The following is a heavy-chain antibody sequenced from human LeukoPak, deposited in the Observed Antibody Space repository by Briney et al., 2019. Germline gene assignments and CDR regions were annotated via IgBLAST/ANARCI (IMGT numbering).Heavy chain of an antibody. CDR3: ARERGYNSDY. CDR1: GGSFSGYY. J-gene: IGHJ4*02. V-gene: IGHV4-34*01. D-gene: IGHD5-24*01. CDR2: INHSGST. Sequence: PSETLSLTCAVYGGSFSGYYWSWIRQPPGKGLEWIGEINHSGSTNYNPSLKSRVTISVDTSKNQFSLKLSSVTAADTAVYYCARERGYNSDYWGQGTLVTVSS.